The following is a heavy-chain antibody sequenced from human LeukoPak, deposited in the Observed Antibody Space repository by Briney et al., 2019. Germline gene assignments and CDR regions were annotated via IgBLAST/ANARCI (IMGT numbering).Heavy chain of an antibody. J-gene: IGHJ4*02. CDR1: GFRFSNYG. V-gene: IGHV3-23*01. Sequence: PGGSLRLSCAASGFRFSNYGMTWVRQAPGKGLEWVSGISGSGARTDYADSVKGRFTMSRDNSKNTLYLQMNSLRAEDTAIYYCATGSTSVAGTKYWGQGILVTVSS. D-gene: IGHD6-19*01. CDR2: ISGSGART. CDR3: ATGSTSVAGTKY.